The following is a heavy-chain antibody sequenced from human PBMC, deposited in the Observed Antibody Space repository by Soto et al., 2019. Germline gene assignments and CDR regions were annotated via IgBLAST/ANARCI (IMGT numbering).Heavy chain of an antibody. J-gene: IGHJ4*02. CDR1: GGSISSSSYY. CDR2: IYYSGST. CDR3: ARQIVATIIDY. D-gene: IGHD5-12*01. V-gene: IGHV4-39*01. Sequence: SETLSLTCTVSGGSISSSSYYWGWIRQPPGKGLEWIGSIYYSGSTYYNPSLKSRVTISVDTSKNQFSLKLSSVTAADTAVYYCARQIVATIIDYWGQGTLVTVSS.